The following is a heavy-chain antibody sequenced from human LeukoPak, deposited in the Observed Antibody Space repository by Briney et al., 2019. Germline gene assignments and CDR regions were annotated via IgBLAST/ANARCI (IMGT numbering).Heavy chain of an antibody. CDR1: GDTFTGYY. Sequence: GASVKVSCTASGDTFTGYYMHWVRQAPGQGLEWMGWIHPNSGGTNYAQKFQGRVTMTRDTSISTAYMELSRLRSDDTAVYYCATTDKKNSGYDVRSSIFNYWGQGTLVTVSS. CDR2: IHPNSGGT. D-gene: IGHD5-12*01. V-gene: IGHV1-2*02. CDR3: ATTDKKNSGYDVRSSIFNY. J-gene: IGHJ4*02.